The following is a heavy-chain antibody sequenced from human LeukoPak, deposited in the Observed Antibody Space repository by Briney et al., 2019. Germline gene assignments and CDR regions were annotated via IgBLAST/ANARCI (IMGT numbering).Heavy chain of an antibody. Sequence: GGSLRLSCAASGFTFSNAWMSWVRQSPGKGLEWVGRIKSKTLGGSIDYAAHVKDRFIISRDDSKNSLYLQMNSLRTEDTAVYYCTTDLPTSGSYYWDAFGVWGQGTIVAVSS. D-gene: IGHD1-26*01. CDR1: GFTFSNAW. J-gene: IGHJ3*01. CDR3: TTDLPTSGSYYWDAFGV. CDR2: IKSKTLGGSI. V-gene: IGHV3-15*01.